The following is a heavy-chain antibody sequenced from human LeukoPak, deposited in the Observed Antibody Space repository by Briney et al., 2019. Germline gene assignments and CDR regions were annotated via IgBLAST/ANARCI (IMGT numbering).Heavy chain of an antibody. Sequence: PGGSLRLSCAASGFTFSSYEMNWVRQAPGKGLEWVSYISTSGSTIFYADSVKGRFTISRDNAKNSLYLQVNSLRAEDTAVYYCARGFAPHDYWGQGTLVTVSP. V-gene: IGHV3-48*03. CDR2: ISTSGSTI. J-gene: IGHJ4*02. CDR1: GFTFSSYE. CDR3: ARGFAPHDY.